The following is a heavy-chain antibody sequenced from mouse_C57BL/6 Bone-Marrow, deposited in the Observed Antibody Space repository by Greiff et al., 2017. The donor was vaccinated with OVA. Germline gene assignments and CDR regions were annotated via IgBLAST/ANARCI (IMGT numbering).Heavy chain of an antibody. Sequence: QVQLQQPGAELVKPGASVKLSCKASGYTFTSYWMQWVKQRPGQGLEWIGEIDPSDSYTNYNQKFKGKATLTVDTSSSPAYMQLSSLTCEDSAVYYCARAGVYGGSNYGFAYWGPGTMVTVSA. CDR3: ARAGVYGGSNYGFAY. CDR2: IDPSDSYT. V-gene: IGHV1-50*01. CDR1: GYTFTSYW. D-gene: IGHD2-5*01. J-gene: IGHJ3*01.